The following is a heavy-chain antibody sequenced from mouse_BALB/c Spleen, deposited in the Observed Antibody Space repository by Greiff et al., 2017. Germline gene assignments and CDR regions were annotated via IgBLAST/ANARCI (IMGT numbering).Heavy chain of an antibody. CDR2: IDPFNGGT. CDR1: GYSFTSYY. J-gene: IGHJ3*01. V-gene: IGHV1S135*01. CDR3: ATAWFAY. Sequence: VQLKQSGPELMKPGASVKISCKASGYSFTSYYMHWVKQSHGKSLEWIGYIDPFNGGTSYNQKFKGKATLTVDKSSSTAYMHLSSLTSEDSAVYYCATAWFAYWGQGTLVTVSA.